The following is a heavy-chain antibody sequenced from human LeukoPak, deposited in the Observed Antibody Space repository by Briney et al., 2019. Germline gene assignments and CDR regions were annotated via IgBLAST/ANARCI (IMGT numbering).Heavy chain of an antibody. CDR3: ARVGVVESSGYHDYYLDF. J-gene: IGHJ4*02. V-gene: IGHV4-4*07. Sequence: PSETLSLTCTVSGGTMTNYYWSWIRQPAGKELEWIGSIYSSGSTNYNPSLKSRVTMSVDTSKNQFSLNLTSVTIEDMAIYFCARVGVVESSGYHDYYLDFWGQGSLVTVSS. CDR2: IYSSGST. CDR1: GGTMTNYY. D-gene: IGHD3-22*01.